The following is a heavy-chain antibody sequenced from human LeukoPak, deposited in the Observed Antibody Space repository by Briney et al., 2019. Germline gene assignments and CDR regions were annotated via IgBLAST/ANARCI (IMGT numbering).Heavy chain of an antibody. CDR2: IYYSGST. D-gene: IGHD5-18*01. V-gene: IGHV4-31*03. Sequence: SETLSLTCTVSGGSISSGGYYWSWIRQHPGKGLEWIGYIYYSGSTYYNPSLKSRVTISVDTSKNQFSLKLSSVTAADTAVYYCARWARGIQLWTLDYWGQGTLVTVSS. CDR3: ARWARGIQLWTLDY. CDR1: GGSISSGGYY. J-gene: IGHJ4*02.